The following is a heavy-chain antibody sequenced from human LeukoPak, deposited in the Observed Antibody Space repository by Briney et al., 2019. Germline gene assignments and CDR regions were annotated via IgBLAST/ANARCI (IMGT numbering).Heavy chain of an antibody. CDR2: ISSMGGMT. Sequence: GGSLRLSCAASGFNFADSAFHWVRQAPGKGLEYVSAISSMGGMTHYVTSVKGRFTISRDNSKNTLYLQMNSLRAEDTAVYYCARGIQRPQYFDYWGQGALVTVSS. V-gene: IGHV3-64*01. CDR1: GFNFADSA. D-gene: IGHD5-18*01. CDR3: ARGIQRPQYFDY. J-gene: IGHJ4*02.